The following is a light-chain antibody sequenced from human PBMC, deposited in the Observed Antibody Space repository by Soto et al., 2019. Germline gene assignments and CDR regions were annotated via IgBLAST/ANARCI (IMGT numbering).Light chain of an antibody. J-gene: IGKJ3*01. V-gene: IGKV1-33*01. CDR2: DAS. CDR3: QQYDVLPLS. Sequence: DIQMTQSPSSLSASVGDRVTITCQASQDIGNYLSWYQQKPGKAPKLLISDASNLEVGVPLRFSGSGSGTHFTVTINSLPTEDIATYYCQQYDVLPLSFGPGTKVDI. CDR1: QDIGNY.